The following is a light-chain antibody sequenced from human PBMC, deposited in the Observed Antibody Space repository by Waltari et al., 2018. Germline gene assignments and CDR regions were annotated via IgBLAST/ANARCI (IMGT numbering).Light chain of an antibody. J-gene: IGKJ2*01. CDR2: TAS. CDR3: QQYDDFPST. CDR1: QNIITW. V-gene: IGKV1-5*03. Sequence: DIQMTQSPSTLSVSVGDRVTITCRASQNIITWLAWYQQKPGKPPRLLVHTASILETGFPSRFSGSGSGTTFTLTINSLQPDDFATYYCQQYDDFPSTFGQGTKLEI.